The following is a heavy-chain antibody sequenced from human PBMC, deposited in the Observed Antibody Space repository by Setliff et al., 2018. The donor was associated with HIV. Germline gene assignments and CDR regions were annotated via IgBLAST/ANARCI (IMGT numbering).Heavy chain of an antibody. V-gene: IGHV4-59*11. CDR2: IYGSGTT. CDR1: GASMTSHY. D-gene: IGHD6-19*01. Sequence: KPSETLSLTCSVAGASMTSHYLTWIRQPRGMGLEWIGNIYGSGTTKYNPSLRSRVTISVDKSKNQPSLSLDSVTAADTAVYYCATDPKGDGWAYFDSWGQGTLVTVSS. CDR3: ATDPKGDGWAYFDS. J-gene: IGHJ4*02.